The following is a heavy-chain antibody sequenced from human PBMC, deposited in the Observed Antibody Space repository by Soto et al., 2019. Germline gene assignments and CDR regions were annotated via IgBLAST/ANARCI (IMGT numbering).Heavy chain of an antibody. D-gene: IGHD3-3*01. CDR3: ARALDYDFWGGRTWFDP. CDR1: GGSITDNY. V-gene: IGHV4-59*01. CDR2: IYYTGIT. J-gene: IGHJ5*02. Sequence: QVQLQQSGPGLLKPSETLSLPCSVSGGSITDNYWTWIRQSPGKGLEWVGYIYYTGITNYDPSLKRRVTISLDRSKNQFSLKLDSVNAADTAVYYCARALDYDFWGGRTWFDPWGHGTLVTVSS.